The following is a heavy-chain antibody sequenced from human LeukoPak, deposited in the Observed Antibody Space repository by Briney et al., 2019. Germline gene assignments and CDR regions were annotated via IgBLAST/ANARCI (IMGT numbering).Heavy chain of an antibody. V-gene: IGHV3-30*18. J-gene: IGHJ4*02. CDR3: AKDKGREGDY. CDR1: GFSFRRYA. Sequence: GGSLRLSCAASGFSFRRYAMHWVRKAPGKGLEWVAVISSEGSEQPYADSVKGRFTISRDNSKNTVNLQMNSLRPDDTAVYYCAKDKGREGDYWGQGTLVAVSS. CDR2: ISSEGSEQ.